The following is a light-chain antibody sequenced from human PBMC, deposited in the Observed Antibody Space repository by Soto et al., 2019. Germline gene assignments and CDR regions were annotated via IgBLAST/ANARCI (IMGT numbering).Light chain of an antibody. V-gene: IGKV3-20*01. J-gene: IGKJ1*01. CDR1: QSVSNNY. CDR2: GAS. Sequence: EIVLTQSPGTLALSPWERATLSCRAGQSVSNNYLAWYQQKPGQAPRLLIYGASSRATGIPDRFSGSGSGTDFTLTISRLEPEDFAVYYCQQYGSSPPTFGQGTKVDIK. CDR3: QQYGSSPPT.